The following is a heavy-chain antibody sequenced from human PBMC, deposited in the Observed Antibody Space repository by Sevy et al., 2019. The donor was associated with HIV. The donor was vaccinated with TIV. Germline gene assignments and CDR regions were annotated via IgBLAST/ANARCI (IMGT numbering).Heavy chain of an antibody. CDR3: ATAAYGSGRELDN. D-gene: IGHD3-10*01. J-gene: IGHJ4*02. CDR1: GYTFTSYG. Sequence: ASVKVSCKTSGYTFTSYGISWVRQAPGQGPEWVGWISAYNGKTSYAQMFQERVTVTTDSSTRTAYMGLRSLRSDDTAVYYCATAAYGSGRELDNWGQGTLVTVSS. V-gene: IGHV1-18*01. CDR2: ISAYNGKT.